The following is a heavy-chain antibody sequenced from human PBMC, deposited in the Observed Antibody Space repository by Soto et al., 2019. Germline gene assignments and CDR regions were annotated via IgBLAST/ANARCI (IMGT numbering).Heavy chain of an antibody. CDR2: IYNSAGT. CDR3: ASFRIGNYGSGHFDY. V-gene: IGHV4-30-2*01. CDR1: GGSTSSGDYC. J-gene: IGHJ4*02. D-gene: IGHD3-10*01. Sequence: QLQLQESGSGLVKPSETLSLTCGVSGGSTSSGDYCWSWLRQPPGKGLEWIGPIYNSAGTYTNPSLTSRVVMSADRSTNQISLKLTSVTAADTAVYYCASFRIGNYGSGHFDYWGQGTLVTVSS.